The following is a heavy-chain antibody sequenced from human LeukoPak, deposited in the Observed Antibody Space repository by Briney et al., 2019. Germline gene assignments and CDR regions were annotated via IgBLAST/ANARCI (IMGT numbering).Heavy chain of an antibody. D-gene: IGHD1-26*01. CDR3: ARDYPSIVGATPFDY. CDR2: ISSSSSYI. J-gene: IGHJ4*02. Sequence: GGSLRLSCAASGFTFSSYSMNWVRQAPGKGLEWVSSISSSSSYIYYADSVKGRFTISRDNAKNSLNLQMSSLRAEDTAVYYCARDYPSIVGATPFDYWGQGTLVTVSS. V-gene: IGHV3-21*01. CDR1: GFTFSSYS.